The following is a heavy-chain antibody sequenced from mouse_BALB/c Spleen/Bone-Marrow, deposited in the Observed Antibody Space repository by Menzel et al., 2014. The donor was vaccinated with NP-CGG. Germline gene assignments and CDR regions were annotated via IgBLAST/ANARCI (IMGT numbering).Heavy chain of an antibody. V-gene: IGHV1-4*01. J-gene: IGHJ3*01. CDR1: GYTFDYYT. CDR2: INPSSGYT. Sequence: LVESGAELARPGASVKMSCKASGYTFDYYTVQWVKQRPGQGLEWIGYINPSSGYTNYNQKFKDKATLIADKSSSTAYMQLSSLTSEDSAVYYCAREVYGSWFAYWGQGTLVTVSA. CDR3: AREVYGSWFAY. D-gene: IGHD2-2*01.